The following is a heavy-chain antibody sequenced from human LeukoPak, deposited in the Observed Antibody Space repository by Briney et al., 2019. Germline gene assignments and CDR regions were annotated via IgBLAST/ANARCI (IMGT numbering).Heavy chain of an antibody. D-gene: IGHD1-1*01. V-gene: IGHV3-30-3*01. CDR3: ARDWKGLQPKYFDY. Sequence: GGSLRLSCAASGFTFTTYAMRWVRQAPGKGLEWVAFISYDGSNEYYADSVKGRSTISRDNSMNTLFLQMSSLRAEDTAVYYCARDWKGLQPKYFDYWAREPWSPSRQ. CDR2: ISYDGSNE. CDR1: GFTFTTYA. J-gene: IGHJ4*02.